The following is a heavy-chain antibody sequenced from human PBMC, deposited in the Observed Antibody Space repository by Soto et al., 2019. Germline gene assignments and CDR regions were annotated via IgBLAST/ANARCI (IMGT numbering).Heavy chain of an antibody. D-gene: IGHD2-8*01. CDR2: IKSKTDGGTT. CDR3: TTEGYCTNGVCYRPFYYYGMDV. J-gene: IGHJ6*02. V-gene: IGHV3-15*01. Sequence: GGSLRLSCAASGFTFSNAWMSWVRQAPGKGLEWVGRIKSKTDGGTTDYAAPVKGRFTISRDDSKNTLYLQMNSLKTEDTAVYYCTTEGYCTNGVCYRPFYYYGMDVWGQGTTVTAP. CDR1: GFTFSNAW.